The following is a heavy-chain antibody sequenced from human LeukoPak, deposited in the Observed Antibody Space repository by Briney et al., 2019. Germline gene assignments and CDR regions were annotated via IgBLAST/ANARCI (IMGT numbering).Heavy chain of an antibody. CDR2: INPNSGGT. CDR3: ARGPGSTYSFDY. V-gene: IGHV1-2*02. J-gene: IGHJ4*02. CDR1: GYTFTGYY. D-gene: IGHD1-26*01. Sequence: ASVKVSCKASGYTFTGYYMHWVRQAPGQGLEWMGWINPNSGGTNYAQKFQGRVTMTTDTSTSTAYMELRSLRSDDTAVYYCARGPGSTYSFDYWGQGTLVIVSS.